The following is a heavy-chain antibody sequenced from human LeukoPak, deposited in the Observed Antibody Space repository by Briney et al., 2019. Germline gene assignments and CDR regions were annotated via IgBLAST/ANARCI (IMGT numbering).Heavy chain of an antibody. CDR1: GFTFTSYW. J-gene: IGHJ4*02. D-gene: IGHD3-22*01. V-gene: IGHV3-74*01. CDR2: INSDGSRT. Sequence: GGSLRLSCAASGFTFTSYWIHWVRQAPGEGLVWVSRINSDGSRTNYADSVKGRFTISRDNSKNTLYLQMNSLRAEDTAVYYCAKEVAYYYDSSGYYYREPGGVDYWGQGTLVTVSS. CDR3: AKEVAYYYDSSGYYYREPGGVDY.